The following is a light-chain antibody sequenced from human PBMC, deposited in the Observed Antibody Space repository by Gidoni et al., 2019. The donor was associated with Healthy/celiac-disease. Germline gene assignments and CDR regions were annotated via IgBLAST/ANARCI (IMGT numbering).Light chain of an antibody. V-gene: IGKV3-20*01. J-gene: IGKJ2*01. CDR1: QSVSSSY. CDR2: GAS. Sequence: EIVLTQSPGTLSFSPGERATLSCRASQSVSSSYLAWYQQKPGQAPRLLNYGASSRATGIPDRCSGSGSGTDFTLTISRLEPEDFAVYYCQEYGSSPPVTFGQGTKLEIK. CDR3: QEYGSSPPVT.